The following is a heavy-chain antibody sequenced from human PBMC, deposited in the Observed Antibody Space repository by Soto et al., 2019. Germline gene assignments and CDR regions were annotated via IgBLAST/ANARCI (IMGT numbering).Heavy chain of an antibody. CDR2: ISSGNSYI. Sequence: GGSLRLSCAVSGFTFSSYSMNWVRQAPGKGLEWVSSISSGNSYIYYADSVRGRFTVSRDNAKSSLYLQMNSLRAEDTAVYYCATQMDYNILTGYRPFDYWGQGALVTVSS. J-gene: IGHJ4*02. CDR3: ATQMDYNILTGYRPFDY. V-gene: IGHV3-21*01. D-gene: IGHD3-9*01. CDR1: GFTFSSYS.